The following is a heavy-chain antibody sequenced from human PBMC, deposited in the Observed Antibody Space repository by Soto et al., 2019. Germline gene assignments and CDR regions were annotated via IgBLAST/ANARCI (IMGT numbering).Heavy chain of an antibody. D-gene: IGHD2-15*01. J-gene: IGHJ4*02. CDR3: VKQAHGLDGVAFDY. Sequence: PGGSLRLSCAASGFTFSSYDMHWVRQAPGKGLEWVAVIWYDGSNKYYADSVKGRFTISRDNSKNTLYLQMNSLRAEDTAIYYCVKQAHGLDGVAFDYWGQGTQVTVSS. V-gene: IGHV3-33*06. CDR2: IWYDGSNK. CDR1: GFTFSSYD.